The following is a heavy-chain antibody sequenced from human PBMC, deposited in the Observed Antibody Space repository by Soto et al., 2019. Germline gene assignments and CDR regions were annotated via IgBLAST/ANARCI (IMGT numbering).Heavy chain of an antibody. CDR3: AKDPEVVAATPPLD. CDR1: GFTFSSYG. CDR2: ISYDGSNK. V-gene: IGHV3-30*18. D-gene: IGHD2-15*01. Sequence: QVQLVESGGGVVQPGRSLRLSCAASGFTFSSYGMHWVRQAPGKGLEWVAVISYDGSNKYYADSVKGRFTISRDNSKNTLYLQMNSLSAEDTAVYYCAKDPEVVAATPPLDWGQGTLVTVSS. J-gene: IGHJ4*02.